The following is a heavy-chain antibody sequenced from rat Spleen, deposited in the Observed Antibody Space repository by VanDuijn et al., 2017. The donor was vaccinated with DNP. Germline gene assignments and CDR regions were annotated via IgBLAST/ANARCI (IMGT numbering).Heavy chain of an antibody. Sequence: EVQLVESGGGLVQPGRSLKLSCAASGFTFSNYDMAWVRQAPTKGLEWVASISPSGGSTYYRDSVKGRFTVARDNAKSSLYLQMDSLRSEDTATYYCARHVGTDWGQGVMVTVSS. D-gene: IGHD4-3*01. CDR1: GFTFSNYD. V-gene: IGHV5-25*01. CDR2: ISPSGGST. CDR3: ARHVGTD. J-gene: IGHJ2*01.